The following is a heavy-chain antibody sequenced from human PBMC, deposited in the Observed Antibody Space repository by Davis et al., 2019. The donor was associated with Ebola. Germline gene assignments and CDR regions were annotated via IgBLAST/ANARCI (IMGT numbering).Heavy chain of an antibody. V-gene: IGHV4-59*01. J-gene: IGHJ5*02. Sequence: PSETLSLTCTVSGGSISSYYWSWIRQPPGKGLEWIGYIYYSGSTNYNPSLKSRVTISVDTSKNQFSLKLSSVTAADTAVYYCARTTVTTNSGDWFDPWGQGTLVTVSS. CDR2: IYYSGST. CDR1: GGSISSYY. D-gene: IGHD4-11*01. CDR3: ARTTVTTNSGDWFDP.